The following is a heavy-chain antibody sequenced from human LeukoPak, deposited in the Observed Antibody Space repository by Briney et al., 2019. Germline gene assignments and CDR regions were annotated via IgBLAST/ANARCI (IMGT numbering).Heavy chain of an antibody. Sequence: QPGGSLRLSCAASGFTFSSYAMHWVRQAPGKGLEWVAVISYDGSNEYYADSVKGRFTISRDNSKNTLYLQMNSLRAEDTAVYYCAREHYDILTGNADAFDIWGQGTMVTVSS. J-gene: IGHJ3*02. CDR2: ISYDGSNE. CDR3: AREHYDILTGNADAFDI. CDR1: GFTFSSYA. V-gene: IGHV3-30*04. D-gene: IGHD3-9*01.